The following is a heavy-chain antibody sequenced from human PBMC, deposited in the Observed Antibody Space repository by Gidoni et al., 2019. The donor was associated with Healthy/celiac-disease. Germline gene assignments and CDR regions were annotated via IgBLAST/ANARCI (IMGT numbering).Heavy chain of an antibody. Sequence: EVQLVESGGGVVQPGGSLRLSCAASGFTFDDYAMHWVRQAPGKGLEWVSLISGDGGSTYYADSVKGRFTISRDNSKNSLYLQMNSLRTEDTALYYCALRGVIAAAGTDYWGQGTLVTVSS. CDR3: ALRGVIAAAGTDY. D-gene: IGHD6-13*01. CDR2: ISGDGGST. J-gene: IGHJ4*02. V-gene: IGHV3-43*02. CDR1: GFTFDDYA.